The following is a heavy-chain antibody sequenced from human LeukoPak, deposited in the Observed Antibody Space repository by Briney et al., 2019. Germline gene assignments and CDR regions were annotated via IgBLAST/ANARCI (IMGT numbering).Heavy chain of an antibody. CDR1: GGTFSSYA. Sequence: GASVKVSCKASGGTFSSYAISWVRQAPEQGLEWMGGIIPIFGTANYAQKFQGRVTITADESTSTAYMELSSLRSEDTAVYYCARDRADSNYYDSSGPFDYWGQGTLVTVSS. V-gene: IGHV1-69*13. D-gene: IGHD3-22*01. CDR3: ARDRADSNYYDSSGPFDY. J-gene: IGHJ4*02. CDR2: IIPIFGTA.